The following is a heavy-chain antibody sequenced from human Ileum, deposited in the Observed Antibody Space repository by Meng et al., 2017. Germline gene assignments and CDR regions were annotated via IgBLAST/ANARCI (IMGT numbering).Heavy chain of an antibody. D-gene: IGHD6-19*01. V-gene: IGHV4-34*01. Sequence: QVPRQRWGAGVSAPSQTLSLTGAVYGGSFSGYYWSWTRQPPGKGLECSGEINHSGSTNYNPSLKSRVTISVDTSKNQFSLKLSSVTAAETAVYYCARTSGWFYYWGQGTLVTVSS. CDR2: INHSGST. CDR3: ARTSGWFYY. CDR1: GGSFSGYY. J-gene: IGHJ4*02.